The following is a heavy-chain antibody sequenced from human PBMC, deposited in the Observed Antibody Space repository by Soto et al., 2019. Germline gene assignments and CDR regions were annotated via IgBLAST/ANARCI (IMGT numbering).Heavy chain of an antibody. D-gene: IGHD6-25*01. CDR2: IYYSGST. Sequence: PSDTLSLTCTVSGGSISSYYWSWIRQPPGKGLEWIGYIYYSGSTNYNPSLKSRVTISVDTSKNQFSLKLSSVTAADTAVYYCARPHGGSSGWDNWFDPWGQGTLVNVSS. J-gene: IGHJ5*02. V-gene: IGHV4-59*01. CDR3: ARPHGGSSGWDNWFDP. CDR1: GGSISSYY.